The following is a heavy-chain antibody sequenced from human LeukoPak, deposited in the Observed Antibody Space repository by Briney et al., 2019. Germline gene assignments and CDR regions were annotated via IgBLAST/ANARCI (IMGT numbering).Heavy chain of an antibody. CDR2: IYYSGST. J-gene: IGHJ4*02. Sequence: PSETLSLTCTVSGGSISSSSYYWGWIRQPPGKGLEWIGSIYYSGSTYYNPSLKGRVTISVDTSKNQFSLKLSSVTAADTAVYYCARIMYSGDPWYYFDYWGQGTLVTVSS. CDR1: GGSISSSSYY. CDR3: ARIMYSGDPWYYFDY. D-gene: IGHD3-10*01. V-gene: IGHV4-39*01.